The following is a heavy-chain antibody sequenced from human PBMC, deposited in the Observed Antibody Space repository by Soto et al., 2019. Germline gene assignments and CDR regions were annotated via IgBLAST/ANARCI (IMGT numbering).Heavy chain of an antibody. CDR3: AKVRAGVSYGYFDY. CDR1: GFTFRSYW. Sequence: EVQLVESGGGLVQPGGSLKLSCAASGFTFRSYWMHWVRQAPGKGLVWVSAISGSGGSTYYADSVKGRFTISRDNSKNTLYLQMNSLRAEDTAVYYCAKVRAGVSYGYFDYWGQGTLVTVSS. J-gene: IGHJ4*02. CDR2: ISGSGGST. V-gene: IGHV3-23*04. D-gene: IGHD5-18*01.